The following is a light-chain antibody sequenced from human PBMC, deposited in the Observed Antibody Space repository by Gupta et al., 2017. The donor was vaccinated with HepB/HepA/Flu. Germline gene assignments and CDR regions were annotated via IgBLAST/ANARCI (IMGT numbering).Light chain of an antibody. J-gene: IGKJ5*01. Sequence: EIVLRQSPATLSLSPGERATLSCGASQSLTNNFLAWYQLKPGLAPRLLIYDASSRAPGIPDRFSGSGSGTDFTLTISRREPEDFAVYYCQQGDDLPITFGQGTRLEIK. CDR1: QSLTNNF. CDR3: QQGDDLPIT. CDR2: DAS. V-gene: IGKV3D-20*01.